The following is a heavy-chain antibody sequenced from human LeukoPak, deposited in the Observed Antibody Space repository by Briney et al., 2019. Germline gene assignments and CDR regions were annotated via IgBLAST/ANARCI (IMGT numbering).Heavy chain of an antibody. V-gene: IGHV3-23*01. CDR1: GFTFNNYA. Sequence: TGGSLSLSCAASGFTFNNYAMNWARQAPGKGLEWVSSISGSGSTTSYADSVKGRFTISRDNSKNTLSLQMNSLRVDDTAVYYCAKGYSSSYLRNAFDIWGQGTMVTVSS. J-gene: IGHJ3*02. D-gene: IGHD2-15*01. CDR2: ISGSGSTT. CDR3: AKGYSSSYLRNAFDI.